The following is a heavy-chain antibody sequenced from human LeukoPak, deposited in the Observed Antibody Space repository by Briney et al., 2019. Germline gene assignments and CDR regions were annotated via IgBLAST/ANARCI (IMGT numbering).Heavy chain of an antibody. D-gene: IGHD3-10*01. CDR1: EFTFSTLS. J-gene: IGHJ4*02. V-gene: IGHV3-21*04. CDR3: ARDSGWKALEY. CDR2: ISSSSSYI. Sequence: GGSLRLSVAALEFTFSTLSITGARRVPGRGREWVPSISSSSSYIYYADSVKGRFTISRDNAKNSLYLQMNSLRAEDTALYYCARDSGWKALEYWGQGTLVTVSS.